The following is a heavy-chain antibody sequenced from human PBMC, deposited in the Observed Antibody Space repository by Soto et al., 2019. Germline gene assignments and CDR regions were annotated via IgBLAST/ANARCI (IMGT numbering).Heavy chain of an antibody. CDR3: ARGLQAY. CDR2: INHSGST. J-gene: IGHJ4*02. V-gene: IGHV4-34*01. Sequence: LSLTCAVYGGSFSGYYWSWIRRPPGKGLEWIGEINHSGSTNYNPSLKSRVTISVDTSKNQFSLKLSSVTAADTAVYYCARGLQAYWGQGTLVTVSS. CDR1: GGSFSGYY.